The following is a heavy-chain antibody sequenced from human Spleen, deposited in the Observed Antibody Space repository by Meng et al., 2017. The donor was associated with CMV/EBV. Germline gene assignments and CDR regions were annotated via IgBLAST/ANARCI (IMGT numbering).Heavy chain of an antibody. V-gene: IGHV3-30*02. D-gene: IGHD3-10*01. CDR2: IRYDGSNK. Sequence: GESLKISCAASGFTFSSYGMHWVRQAPGKGLEWVAFIRYDGSNKYYADSVKGRFTISRDNSKNTLYLQMNSLRAEDTAVYYCARDKGFGELLFPFDYWGQGTLVTVSS. CDR3: ARDKGFGELLFPFDY. J-gene: IGHJ4*02. CDR1: GFTFSSYG.